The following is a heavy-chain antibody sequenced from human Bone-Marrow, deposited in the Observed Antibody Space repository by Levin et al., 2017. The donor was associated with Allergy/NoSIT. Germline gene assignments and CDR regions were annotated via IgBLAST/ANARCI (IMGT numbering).Heavy chain of an antibody. Sequence: PGGSLRLSCAASGFTFSSYGMHWVRQAPGKGLEWVAVISYDGSNKYYADSVKGRFTISRDNSKNTLYLQMNSLRAEDTAVYYCAKVGQWLVLDYYYGMDVWGQGTTVTVSS. J-gene: IGHJ6*02. CDR3: AKVGQWLVLDYYYGMDV. CDR1: GFTFSSYG. V-gene: IGHV3-30*18. CDR2: ISYDGSNK. D-gene: IGHD6-19*01.